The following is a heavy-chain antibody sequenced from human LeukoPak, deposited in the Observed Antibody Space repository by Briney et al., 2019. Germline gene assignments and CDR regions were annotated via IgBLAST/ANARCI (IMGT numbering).Heavy chain of an antibody. CDR2: ISYDGSNK. Sequence: GGSLRLSCAASGFTFSSYAMHWVRQAPGKGLEWVAVISYDGSNKYYTDSVKGRFTISRDNSKNTLYLQMNSLRAEDTAVYYCARAREGELPLFDYWGQGTLVTVSS. D-gene: IGHD1-26*01. J-gene: IGHJ4*02. CDR1: GFTFSSYA. CDR3: ARAREGELPLFDY. V-gene: IGHV3-30-3*01.